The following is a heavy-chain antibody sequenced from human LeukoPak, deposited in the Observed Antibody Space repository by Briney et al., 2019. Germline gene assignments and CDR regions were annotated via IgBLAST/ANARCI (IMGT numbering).Heavy chain of an antibody. D-gene: IGHD6-19*01. V-gene: IGHV3-43*02. CDR1: GFTLHGHA. J-gene: IGHJ4*02. CDR3: ARGDQWLIHY. CDR2: ICGGGGST. Sequence: PGGSLRLSCAASGFTLHGHAMHWVRQVPGKGLEWVSLICGGGGSTYYAHSVKGRFTISRDNSKNSLHLQMNSLTTEDTALYYCARGDQWLIHYWGQETLVTVSS.